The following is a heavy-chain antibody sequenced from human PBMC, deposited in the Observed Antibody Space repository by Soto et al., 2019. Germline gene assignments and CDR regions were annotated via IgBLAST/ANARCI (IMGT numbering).Heavy chain of an antibody. D-gene: IGHD1-26*01. J-gene: IGHJ4*02. CDR1: GFTFNNAW. CDR3: TKDGAGESVGCFDY. CDR2: IKRKADGGST. Sequence: GGSLRLSCAASGFTFNNAWMNWVRQAPGKGLEWVGRIKRKADGGSTDYAAPVKGRFVISRDDSRNTLYLQMDSLKSDDTAVYSCTKDGAGESVGCFDYWGRGTLVTVSS. V-gene: IGHV3-15*07.